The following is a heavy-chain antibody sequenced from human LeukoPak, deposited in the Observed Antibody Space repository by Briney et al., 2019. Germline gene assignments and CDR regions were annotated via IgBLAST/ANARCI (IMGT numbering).Heavy chain of an antibody. V-gene: IGHV1-3*01. Sequence: GASVKVSCKASGYTFTSYAMHWVRQAPGHRLEWMGWINAGNGNTKYSQEFQGRVTITRDTSASTAYMELSSLRSEDTAVYYCARWSHYDILTGSGGGFDPWGQGTLVTVSS. CDR1: GYTFTSYA. J-gene: IGHJ5*02. CDR2: INAGNGNT. CDR3: ARWSHYDILTGSGGGFDP. D-gene: IGHD3-9*01.